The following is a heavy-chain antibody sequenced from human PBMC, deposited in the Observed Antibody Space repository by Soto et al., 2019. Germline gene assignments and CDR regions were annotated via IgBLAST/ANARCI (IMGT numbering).Heavy chain of an antibody. CDR1: GYSFTTYW. CDR2: IYPGDSDT. V-gene: IGHV5-51*01. CDR3: ARGSSGFSDFN. Sequence: GESLKISCTGSGYSFTTYWIGWVRQVSGKGLEWMGIIYPGDSDTRYSPSFQGQVTISADKSISTAYLQWSSLKASDTAMYYCARGSSGFSDFNWGQGTLVTVSS. J-gene: IGHJ4*02. D-gene: IGHD3-22*01.